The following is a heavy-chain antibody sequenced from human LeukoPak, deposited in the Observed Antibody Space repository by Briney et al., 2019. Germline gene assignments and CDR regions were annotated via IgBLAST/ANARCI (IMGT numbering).Heavy chain of an antibody. Sequence: ASVKVSCKASGYTFTSYGISWVRQAPGQGLEWMGWISPYNGYAKYTQRLQGRVTMTTDTSTSTAYMDLRSLTSDDTAVYYCARNCSTTSRQKGDYWGQGTLVTVSS. D-gene: IGHD2-2*01. J-gene: IGHJ4*02. V-gene: IGHV1-18*01. CDR1: GYTFTSYG. CDR3: ARNCSTTSRQKGDY. CDR2: ISPYNGYA.